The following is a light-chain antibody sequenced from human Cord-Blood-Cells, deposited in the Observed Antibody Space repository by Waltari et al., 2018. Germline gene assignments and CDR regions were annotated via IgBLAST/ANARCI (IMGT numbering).Light chain of an antibody. CDR1: SSNIGAGYA. V-gene: IGLV1-40*01. Sequence: QSVLTQPPSVSGAPGPRVTISFTGSSSNIGAGYAVHWYPQRPGTAPKLLSYGNSKRPSGVPDRFSGSKSGTSASLAITGLQAEDEADYYCQSYDSSLSGSVFGGGTKLTVL. CDR3: QSYDSSLSGSV. CDR2: GNS. J-gene: IGLJ3*02.